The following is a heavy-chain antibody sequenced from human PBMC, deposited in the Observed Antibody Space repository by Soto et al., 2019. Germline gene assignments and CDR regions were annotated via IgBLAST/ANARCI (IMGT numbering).Heavy chain of an antibody. CDR2: INPTSGGT. Sequence: ASVKVSCKASGNAFTGYYMHWVRQAPGQGLEWMGWINPTSGGTNYAQKFRGWVTMTRDTSISTAYMDLSRLRSDDTAVYYCETGGDYDPSYLGXDVWGQGTTVTVSS. CDR3: ETGGDYDPSYLGXDV. J-gene: IGHJ6*02. CDR1: GNAFTGYY. V-gene: IGHV1-2*04. D-gene: IGHD4-17*01.